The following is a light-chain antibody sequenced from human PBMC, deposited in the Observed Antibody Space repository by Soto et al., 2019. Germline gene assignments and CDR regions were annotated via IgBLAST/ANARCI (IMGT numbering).Light chain of an antibody. CDR2: KTS. J-gene: IGKJ1*01. V-gene: IGKV1-5*03. CDR3: QQYNSCPWT. Sequence: DIQMTQSPSTLSSSVGDRVTITCRASQTISSWLAWYKQKPGKAPKLLMYKTSSLESGVPSRFRGSRSGTEFTLTISSLQPDDFETYFCQQYNSCPWTFGQGTKVDIK. CDR1: QTISSW.